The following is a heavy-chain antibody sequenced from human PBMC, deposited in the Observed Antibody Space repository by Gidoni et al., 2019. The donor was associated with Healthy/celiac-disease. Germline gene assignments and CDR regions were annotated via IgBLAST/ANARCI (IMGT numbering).Heavy chain of an antibody. CDR2: IFSNDEK. CDR3: ARNYEDDWYFDL. D-gene: IGHD3-22*01. V-gene: IGHV2-26*01. Sequence: QVTLKESGPVLVKPTETLTLTCTVSGFSLSNATLGVSWIRQPPGKALEWLANIFSNDEKSYSTSLKSRLTISKDTSKSQVVLTMTNMDPVDTATYYCARNYEDDWYFDLWGRGTLVTVSS. CDR1: GFSLSNATLG. J-gene: IGHJ2*01.